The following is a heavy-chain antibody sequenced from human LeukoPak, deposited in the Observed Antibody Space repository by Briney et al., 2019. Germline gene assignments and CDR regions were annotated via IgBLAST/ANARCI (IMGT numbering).Heavy chain of an antibody. D-gene: IGHD5-12*01. CDR2: MNPNSGNT. V-gene: IGHV1-8*03. CDR1: GGTFSSYA. Sequence: ASVKVSCKASGGTFSSYAISWVRQAPGQGLEWMGWMNPNSGNTGYAQKFQGRVTITRNTSISTAYMELSSLRSEDTAVYYCARGSSGYDYAYYFDYWGQGTLVTVSS. CDR3: ARGSSGYDYAYYFDY. J-gene: IGHJ4*02.